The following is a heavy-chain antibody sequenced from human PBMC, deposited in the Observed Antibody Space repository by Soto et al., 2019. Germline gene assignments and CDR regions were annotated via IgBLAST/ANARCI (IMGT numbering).Heavy chain of an antibody. CDR1: GGSISSSSYY. V-gene: IGHV4-39*01. J-gene: IGHJ4*02. Sequence: QLQLQESGPGLVKPSETLSLTCTVSGGSISSSSYYWGWIRQPPGKGLEWIGSIYYSGSTYYNPSLKRRVTISVEPSKNPFSLKLSSVTAADTAVYYCARQGVGATTPYFDYWGQGTLVTVSS. CDR3: ARQGVGATTPYFDY. CDR2: IYYSGST. D-gene: IGHD1-26*01.